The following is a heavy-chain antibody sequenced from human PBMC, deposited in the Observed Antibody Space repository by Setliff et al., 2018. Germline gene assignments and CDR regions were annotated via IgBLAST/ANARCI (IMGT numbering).Heavy chain of an antibody. J-gene: IGHJ3*02. CDR3: AAPTGYSSGWYDAFDI. CDR2: IYSSGST. Sequence: SETLSLTCTVSGGSISSGDYYWSWIRQPPWKGLEWIGYIYSSGSTYYNLSLKSRVSISVDTSKNQFSLRSEDTAVYYCAAPTGYSSGWYDAFDIWGQGTMVTVSS. V-gene: IGHV4-30-4*02. D-gene: IGHD6-19*01. CDR1: GGSISSGDYY.